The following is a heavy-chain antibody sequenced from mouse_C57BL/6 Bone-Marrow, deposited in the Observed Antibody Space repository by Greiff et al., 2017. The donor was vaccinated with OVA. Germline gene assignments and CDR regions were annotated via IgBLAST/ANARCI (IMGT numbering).Heavy chain of an antibody. Sequence: VQLQQPGAELVKPGASVKMSCKASGYTFTSYWITWVKQRPGQGLEWIGDIYPGSGSTNYNEKFKSKATLTVDTSSSTAYMQLSSLTSEDSAVYYCARDYGSSYYAMDYWGKGTSVTVSS. J-gene: IGHJ4*01. CDR2: IYPGSGST. CDR1: GYTFTSYW. CDR3: ARDYGSSYYAMDY. D-gene: IGHD1-1*01. V-gene: IGHV1-55*01.